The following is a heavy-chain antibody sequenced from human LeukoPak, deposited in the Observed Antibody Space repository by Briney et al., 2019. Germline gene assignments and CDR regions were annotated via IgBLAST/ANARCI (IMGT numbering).Heavy chain of an antibody. J-gene: IGHJ5*02. CDR1: GFTVSSNY. D-gene: IGHD1-20*01. Sequence: PGGSLRLSCAASGFTVSSNYMCWVRQAPGKGLEWVSSISSSGSNIYYADSVKGRFTISRDNTKNSLYLQMNSLRAEDTAVYYCAREFNWKPLESWGQGVMVTVSS. CDR2: ISSSGSNI. V-gene: IGHV3-21*01. CDR3: AREFNWKPLES.